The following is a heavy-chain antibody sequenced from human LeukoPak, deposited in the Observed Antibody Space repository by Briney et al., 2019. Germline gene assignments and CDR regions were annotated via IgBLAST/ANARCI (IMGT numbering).Heavy chain of an antibody. Sequence: ASVKVSCKASGYTFTGYYMHWVRQAPGQGLEWMGIINPSGGSTSYAQKFQGRVTMTRDMSTSTVYMELSSLRSEDTAVYYCARDDYGGYIDIWGQGTMVTVSS. CDR1: GYTFTGYY. J-gene: IGHJ3*02. CDR3: ARDDYGGYIDI. CDR2: INPSGGST. D-gene: IGHD4-23*01. V-gene: IGHV1-46*01.